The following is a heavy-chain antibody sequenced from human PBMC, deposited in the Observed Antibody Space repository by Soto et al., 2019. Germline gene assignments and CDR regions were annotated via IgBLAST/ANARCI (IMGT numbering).Heavy chain of an antibody. CDR3: AKSRGSGSYFNPSDAFDF. V-gene: IGHV3-23*01. D-gene: IGHD3-10*01. Sequence: EVQLLDSGGGLVRPGGSLRLSCAASGFTFSSYAMSWVRQAPGKGLEWVSSISGSGGGTYYADSVKGRFTISRDNSKNTLSLQMNSLRAEDTAVYYCAKSRGSGSYFNPSDAFDFWGQGTMVTVSS. CDR2: ISGSGGGT. J-gene: IGHJ3*01. CDR1: GFTFSSYA.